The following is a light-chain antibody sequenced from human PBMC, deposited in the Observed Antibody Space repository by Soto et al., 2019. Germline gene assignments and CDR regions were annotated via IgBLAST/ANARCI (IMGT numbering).Light chain of an antibody. CDR1: SSDVGGYNY. CDR2: EVS. Sequence: QSVLTQPASVSGSPGQSITISCTGTSSDVGGYNYVSWYQQHPGKAPKLMIYEVSNRPSGVSNRFSGSKSGNTASLTIAGRQAEDEADYYCSSYTSSSTSFGTGTKVTVL. J-gene: IGLJ1*01. CDR3: SSYTSSSTS. V-gene: IGLV2-14*01.